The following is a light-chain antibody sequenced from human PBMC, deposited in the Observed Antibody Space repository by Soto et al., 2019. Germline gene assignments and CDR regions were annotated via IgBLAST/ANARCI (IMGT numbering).Light chain of an antibody. Sequence: QSVLTQPASGSGSPGQSITISCTGTSSDIGSDKLVSWYQQHPGRAPKIIIYEAFKRPSGVSNRFSGSRSGNTASLTISGLRGEDEADYYCCSYAGSTTWVFGGGTKLTVL. J-gene: IGLJ3*02. CDR2: EAF. V-gene: IGLV2-23*01. CDR1: SSDIGSDKL. CDR3: CSYAGSTTWV.